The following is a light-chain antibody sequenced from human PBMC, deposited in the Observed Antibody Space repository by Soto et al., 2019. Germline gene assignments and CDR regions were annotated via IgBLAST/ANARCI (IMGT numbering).Light chain of an antibody. Sequence: QSALTQPRSVSGSPGQSVTISCTGTSSDIGGSTFVSWYQQLPGKAPKVILYDVSTRPSGVPNRFSGTKSGNTASLSISGLQAEDESDYYCCSNTAIYPFVVFGGGTKLTVL. CDR3: CSNTAIYPFVV. CDR1: SSDIGGSTF. CDR2: DVS. V-gene: IGLV2-11*01. J-gene: IGLJ3*02.